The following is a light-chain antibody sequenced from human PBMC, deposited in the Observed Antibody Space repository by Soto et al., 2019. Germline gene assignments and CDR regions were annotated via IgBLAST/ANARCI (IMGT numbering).Light chain of an antibody. CDR2: NNH. J-gene: IGLJ3*02. CDR1: SSDIGSNT. V-gene: IGLV1-44*01. Sequence: QSVLTQPPSASGTPGQRVTISCSGSSSDIGSNTVHWYQQLPGTAPTLLIYNNHQRPPWVPDRLSAFTSGTSASPALPAVQCEDEADEYYASCDDNLNAWVFGGGTKLTVL. CDR3: ASCDDNLNAWV.